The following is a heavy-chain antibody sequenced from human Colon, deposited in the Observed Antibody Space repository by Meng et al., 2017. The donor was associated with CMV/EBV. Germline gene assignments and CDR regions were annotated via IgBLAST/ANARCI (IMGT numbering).Heavy chain of an antibody. CDR1: GYTFTGYY. Sequence: SVKVSCKASGYTFTGYYMHWVRQAPGQGLEWMGGIIPILGIANYAQKFQGRVTITADKSTSTAYMELSSLRSEDTAVYYCASSYRSGWPPYFDYWGQGTLVIVSS. V-gene: IGHV1-69*10. J-gene: IGHJ4*02. CDR2: IIPILGIA. D-gene: IGHD6-19*01. CDR3: ASSYRSGWPPYFDY.